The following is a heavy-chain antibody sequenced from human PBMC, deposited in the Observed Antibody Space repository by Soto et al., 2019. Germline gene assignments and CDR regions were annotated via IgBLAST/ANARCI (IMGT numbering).Heavy chain of an antibody. Sequence: SETLSLTCTVSGGSISSYYWSWIRQPPGKGLEWIGYIYYSGSTNYNPSLKSRVTISVDTSKNQFSLKLSSVTAADTAVYYCARGTVVVPAASGDFYYYYMDVWGKGTTVTVS. CDR3: ARGTVVVPAASGDFYYYYMDV. CDR1: GGSISSYY. D-gene: IGHD2-2*01. J-gene: IGHJ6*03. CDR2: IYYSGST. V-gene: IGHV4-59*01.